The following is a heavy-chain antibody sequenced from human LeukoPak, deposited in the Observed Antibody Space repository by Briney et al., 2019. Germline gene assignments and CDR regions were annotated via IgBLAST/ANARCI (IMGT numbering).Heavy chain of an antibody. CDR1: GPSLTIFY. J-gene: IGHJ4*02. D-gene: IGHD3-10*01. CDR2: FFSSGST. CDR3: ARYSGIYGHDY. V-gene: IGHV4-4*07. Sequence: SETLSLTCTVSGPSLTIFYWSWLRQPAGKGLEWIGHFFSSGSTNYNSSFKSRATISVDKSKNQFSLSLTSVTAADTAVYFCARYSGIYGHDYWGQGTLVTVSS.